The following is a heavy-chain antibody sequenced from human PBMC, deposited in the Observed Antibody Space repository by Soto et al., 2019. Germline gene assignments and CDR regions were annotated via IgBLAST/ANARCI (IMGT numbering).Heavy chain of an antibody. CDR1: GFPFSSYV. J-gene: IGHJ4*02. Sequence: GGSLRLSCAASGFPFSSYVMSWVRQAPGKGLEWVSGISGGGSNTFYADYVKGRFTISRDNSKNTLLLQMNSLGAEDTAVYYCAKDSNKYSSSLRGRYFDYWGQGIGVTVSS. V-gene: IGHV3-23*01. CDR2: ISGGGSNT. CDR3: AKDSNKYSSSLRGRYFDY. D-gene: IGHD4-4*01.